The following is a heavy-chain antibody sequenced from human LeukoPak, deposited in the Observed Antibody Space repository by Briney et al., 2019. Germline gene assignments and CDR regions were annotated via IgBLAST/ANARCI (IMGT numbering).Heavy chain of an antibody. CDR2: IKQDGSEK. Sequence: GGSLRLSCAASGFTFSSYWMSWVRQAPGKGLEWVANIKQDGSEKYYVDSVKGRFTISRDNAKNSLYLQMNSLRAEDTAVYYCARGHPYGDYSFFFDYWGQGTLVTVSS. V-gene: IGHV3-7*01. D-gene: IGHD4-17*01. CDR1: GFTFSSYW. J-gene: IGHJ4*02. CDR3: ARGHPYGDYSFFFDY.